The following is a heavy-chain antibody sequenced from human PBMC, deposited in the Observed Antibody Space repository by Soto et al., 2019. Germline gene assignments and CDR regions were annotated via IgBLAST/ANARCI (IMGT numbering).Heavy chain of an antibody. CDR2: ISSSGSTI. Sequence: GGSLRLSCAASGFTFSDYYMSWIRQAPGKGLEWVSYISSSGSTIYYADSVKGRFTISRDNVKNTGYLQMNSLRAEDTAVYYCASVEGRNGHDTRFDYWGQGTLVTVSS. CDR1: GFTFSDYY. CDR3: ASVEGRNGHDTRFDY. V-gene: IGHV3-11*04. J-gene: IGHJ4*02. D-gene: IGHD5-12*01.